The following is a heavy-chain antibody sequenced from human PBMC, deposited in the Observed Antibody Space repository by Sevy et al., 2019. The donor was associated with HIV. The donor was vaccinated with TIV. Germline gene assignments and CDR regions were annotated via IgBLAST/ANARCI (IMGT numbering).Heavy chain of an antibody. J-gene: IGHJ4*02. CDR3: ARDKFSGFRSSWCFDC. CDR2: INPNSGAT. D-gene: IGHD6-13*01. V-gene: IGHV1-2*02. Sequence: ASVKVSCKASGYTFTGNYIHWVRQAPGQGLEWTGWINPNSGATNYAQKFRGRVTMTRDTSISTAYMEINSLTSGETALYYCARDKFSGFRSSWCFDCWGQGTLVTVSS. CDR1: GYTFTGNY.